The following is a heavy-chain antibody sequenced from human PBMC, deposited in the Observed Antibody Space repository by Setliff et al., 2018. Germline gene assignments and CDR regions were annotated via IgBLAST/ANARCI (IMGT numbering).Heavy chain of an antibody. D-gene: IGHD1-1*01. V-gene: IGHV4-61*09. CDR1: GGSLSSGPYY. CDR3: ARTGTYRYFDY. J-gene: IGHJ4*02. CDR2: IYSSGTT. Sequence: PSETLSLTCTVSGGSLSSGPYYWTWVRQPAGKGLEWIGHIYSSGTTNYSPSLRSRVTISSDTSKNQFSLQLSSVTATDTAVYYCARTGTYRYFDYWGQGALVTVSS.